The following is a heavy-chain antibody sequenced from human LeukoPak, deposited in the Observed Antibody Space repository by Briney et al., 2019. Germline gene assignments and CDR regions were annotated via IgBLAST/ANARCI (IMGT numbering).Heavy chain of an antibody. Sequence: SESLSLTCTVYGYSISSSNWWGWIRQPSGKGLEWIGYIYYSGSIYYNPSLKSRVTMSVDTSKNQFSLKLSSVTAVDTAVYYRARVHDGYSYDYWGQGTLVTVSS. CDR2: IYYSGSI. CDR1: GYSISSSNW. D-gene: IGHD2-21*02. CDR3: ARVHDGYSYDY. V-gene: IGHV4-28*05. J-gene: IGHJ4*02.